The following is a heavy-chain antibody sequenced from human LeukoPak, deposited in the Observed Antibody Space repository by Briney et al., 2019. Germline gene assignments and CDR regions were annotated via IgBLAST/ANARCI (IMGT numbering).Heavy chain of an antibody. CDR1: GFTFSSYA. J-gene: IGHJ4*02. D-gene: IGHD6-13*01. Sequence: GGSLRLSCAASGFTFSSYAMSWVRQAPGKGLEWVSAISGSGGSTYYADSVKGRFTISRDNSKNTLYLHMNSLRAEDTAVYYCAKDSEQQLGWCRNWGQGTMVTDSS. CDR3: AKDSEQQLGWCRN. V-gene: IGHV3-23*01. CDR2: ISGSGGST.